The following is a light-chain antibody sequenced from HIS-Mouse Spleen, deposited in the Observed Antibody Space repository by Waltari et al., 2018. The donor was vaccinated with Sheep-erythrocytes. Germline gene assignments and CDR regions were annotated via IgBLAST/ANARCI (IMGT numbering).Light chain of an antibody. J-gene: IGLJ1*01. CDR3: CSYAGSYNHV. CDR2: DVS. CDR1: SSDVGGYNY. V-gene: IGLV2-11*01. Sequence: QSALTQPRSVSGSPGQSVTISCTGTSSDVGGYNYVSWYQQHPGKAPELMIYDVSKRPSGGPDRFSGSKSGNPASLTISGLQAEDEADYYCCSYAGSYNHVFATGTKVTVL.